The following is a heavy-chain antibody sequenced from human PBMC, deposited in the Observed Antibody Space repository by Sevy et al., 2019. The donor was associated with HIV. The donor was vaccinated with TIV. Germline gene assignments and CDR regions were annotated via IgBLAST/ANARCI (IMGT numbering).Heavy chain of an antibody. V-gene: IGHV3-7*01. Sequence: GGSLRLSCVASGFTFSSYWMTWVRQAPGRGLEWVANIRQDGSDKFYVDSVKGRFTISGDNAKNSLYLQMNSLRAEDTAVYYCARFEDYWGQGTLVTVSS. CDR2: IRQDGSDK. J-gene: IGHJ4*02. CDR3: ARFEDY. CDR1: GFTFSSYW.